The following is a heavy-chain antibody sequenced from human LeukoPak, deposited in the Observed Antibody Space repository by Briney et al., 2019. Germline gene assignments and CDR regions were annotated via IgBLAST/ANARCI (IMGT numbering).Heavy chain of an antibody. CDR2: IIPIFGTA. D-gene: IGHD2-2*01. J-gene: IGHJ6*03. CDR3: ARTVVPAAADYYYYYMGV. Sequence: ASVKVSCKASGGTFSSYAISWVRQAPGQGLEWMGGIIPIFGTANYAQKFQGRVTITADESTSTAYMELSSLRSEDTAVYYCARTVVPAAADYYYYYMGVWGKGTTVTISS. CDR1: GGTFSSYA. V-gene: IGHV1-69*13.